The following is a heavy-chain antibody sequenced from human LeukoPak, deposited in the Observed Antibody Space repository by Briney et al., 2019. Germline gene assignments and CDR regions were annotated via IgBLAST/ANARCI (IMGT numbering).Heavy chain of an antibody. D-gene: IGHD2-2*01. CDR2: IYHGDSDT. Sequence: GESLKISCKGSGYSFTSYWIGWVRQLPGRGLGGMGIIYHGDSDTRYSPSFQGQATISADKSISTAYLQWSSLKASDTAMYYCARHYPRYCSSTSCYAVYWGQGPLVTVSS. CDR1: GYSFTSYW. CDR3: ARHYPRYCSSTSCYAVY. J-gene: IGHJ4*02. V-gene: IGHV5-51*01.